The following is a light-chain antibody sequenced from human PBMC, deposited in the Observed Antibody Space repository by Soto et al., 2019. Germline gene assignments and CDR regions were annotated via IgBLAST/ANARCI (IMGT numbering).Light chain of an antibody. CDR3: SSFAGSKV. CDR2: EVS. J-gene: IGLJ2*01. Sequence: QSALTQPPSASGSPGQSVTISCTGSSSDVGANNYVSWYQQHPGKAPKLMIYEVSKRPSGVPDRFSRSKSGNTASLTVSGLRAEDEADYYCSSFAGSKVFGGGTKPAVL. V-gene: IGLV2-8*01. CDR1: SSDVGANNY.